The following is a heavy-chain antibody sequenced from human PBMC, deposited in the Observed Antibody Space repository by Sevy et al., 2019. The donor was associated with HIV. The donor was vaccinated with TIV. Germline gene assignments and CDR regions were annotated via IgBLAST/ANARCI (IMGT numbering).Heavy chain of an antibody. Sequence: SETLPLTCAVSGGSISSGGYSWSWIRQPPGKGLEWIGYIYHSGSTYYNPSLKSRVTISVDRSKNQFSLKLSSVTAADTAVYYCARGGPIVVDYWGQGTLVTVSS. V-gene: IGHV4-30-2*01. D-gene: IGHD3-22*01. CDR3: ARGGPIVVDY. CDR1: GGSISSGGYS. CDR2: IYHSGST. J-gene: IGHJ4*02.